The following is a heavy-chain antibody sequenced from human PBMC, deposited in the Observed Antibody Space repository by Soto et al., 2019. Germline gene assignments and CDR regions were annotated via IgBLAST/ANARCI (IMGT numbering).Heavy chain of an antibody. CDR3: AKEGNGDYVGGADY. D-gene: IGHD4-17*01. CDR1: GFTFSSYG. Sequence: QVQLVESGGGVVQPGRSLRLSCAASGFTFSSYGMHWVRQAPGKGLEWVAVISYDGSNKYYADSVKGRFTISRDNSKNTVYLQMNSLRAEDTAVYYCAKEGNGDYVGGADYWGQGTLVTVSS. V-gene: IGHV3-30*18. J-gene: IGHJ4*02. CDR2: ISYDGSNK.